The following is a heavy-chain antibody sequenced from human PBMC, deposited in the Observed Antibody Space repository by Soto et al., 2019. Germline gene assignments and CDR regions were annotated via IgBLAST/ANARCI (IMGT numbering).Heavy chain of an antibody. J-gene: IGHJ4*02. CDR1: GFTFSDYG. CDR3: VKDLRARGPHYFDY. CDR2: ISYGGSNR. Sequence: PGGSLRLSCVGSGFTFSDYGMHWVRQAPGKGLEWVAVISYGGSNRYYADSVKGRFTISRDNSKNTLYLQMTSLRPDDTAVYYCVKDLRARGPHYFDYWGQGTLVTVSS. D-gene: IGHD3-10*01. V-gene: IGHV3-30*18.